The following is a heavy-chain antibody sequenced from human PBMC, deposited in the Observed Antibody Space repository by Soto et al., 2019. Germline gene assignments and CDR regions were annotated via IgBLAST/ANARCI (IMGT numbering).Heavy chain of an antibody. V-gene: IGHV4-39*01. J-gene: IGHJ6*02. CDR2: IYYSGST. CDR1: GGSISSSSYY. Sequence: SETLSLTCSVSGGSISSSSYYWGWIRQPPGKGLEWIGSIYYSGSTYYNPSLKSRVTISVDTSKNQFSLKLSSVTAEDTAVYYCARHRGENVPYGLDVWGQGTTVTVSS. CDR3: ARHRGENVPYGLDV. D-gene: IGHD1-1*01.